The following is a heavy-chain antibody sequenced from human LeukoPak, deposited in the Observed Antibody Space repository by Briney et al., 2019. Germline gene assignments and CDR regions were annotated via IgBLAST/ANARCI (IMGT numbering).Heavy chain of an antibody. CDR2: INSGGTVT. CDR3: AVTKGSAVGYSYVY. V-gene: IGHV3-74*01. Sequence: PGGSLRLSCAASGFTFSDFWMHWVRQAPGKGLVWVSRINSGGTVTNYADSVKGRLTISRDNAKNTLYLQMNSLRAEDTAVYYCAVTKGSAVGYSYVYWGQGTLVTVSS. D-gene: IGHD5-18*01. J-gene: IGHJ4*02. CDR1: GFTFSDFW.